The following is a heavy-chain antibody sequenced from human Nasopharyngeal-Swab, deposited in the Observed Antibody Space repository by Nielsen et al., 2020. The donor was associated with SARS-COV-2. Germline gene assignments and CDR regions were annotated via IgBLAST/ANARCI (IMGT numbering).Heavy chain of an antibody. D-gene: IGHD2-2*01. J-gene: IGHJ6*02. V-gene: IGHV3-7*03. CDR3: ARDYCSSTSCQRYYYYYYGMDV. Sequence: GEALKISWAASGFTFSSYWMSWVRQAPGKGLEWVANIKQDGSEKYYVDSVKGRFTISRDNAKNSLYLQMNSLRAEDTAVYYCARDYCSSTSCQRYYYYYYGMDVWGQGTTVTVSS. CDR2: IKQDGSEK. CDR1: GFTFSSYW.